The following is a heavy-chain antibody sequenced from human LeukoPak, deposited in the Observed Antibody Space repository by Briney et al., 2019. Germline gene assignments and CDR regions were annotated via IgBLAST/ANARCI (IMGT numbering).Heavy chain of an antibody. J-gene: IGHJ4*02. D-gene: IGHD5-18*01. CDR1: GFTFSSYW. V-gene: IGHV3-21*01. CDR2: ISSSSSYI. Sequence: GGSLRLSCAASGFTFSSYWMNWVRQAPGKGLEWVSSISSSSSYIYYADSVKGRFTISRDNAKNSLYLQMNSLRAEDTAVYYCARDPGYSYGYEGPYYFDYWGQGTLVTVSS. CDR3: ARDPGYSYGYEGPYYFDY.